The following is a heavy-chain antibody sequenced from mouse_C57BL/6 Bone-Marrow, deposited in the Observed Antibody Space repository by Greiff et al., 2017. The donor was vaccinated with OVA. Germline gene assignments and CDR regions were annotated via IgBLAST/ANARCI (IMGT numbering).Heavy chain of an antibody. CDR3: ARGDYFDD. CDR1: GYAFSSSW. CDR2: IYPGDGDT. J-gene: IGHJ2*01. Sequence: VKLMESGPELVKPGASVKISCKASGYAFSSSWMNWVKQRPGKGLEWIGRIYPGDGDTNYNGKFKGKATLTADKSTSTAYMQHSSLASEDAAVYCCARGDYFDDWGQGTTLTVSS. V-gene: IGHV1-82*01.